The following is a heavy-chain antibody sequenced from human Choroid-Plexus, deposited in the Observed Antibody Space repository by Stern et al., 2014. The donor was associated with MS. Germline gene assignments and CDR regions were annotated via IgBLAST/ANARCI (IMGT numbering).Heavy chain of an antibody. V-gene: IGHV3-30*18. Sequence: VQLLESGGGVVQPGRPLRLSCVASGFTLGSCAMHWVRQAPGKGLEWVAGVSYDGSNKYDADSEKGRFTISRDNSQNTLYMQMSSLRPEDTAVYYCAKDRQYLTYFFDHWGQGSLVTVSS. CDR1: GFTLGSCA. D-gene: IGHD2/OR15-2a*01. CDR3: AKDRQYLTYFFDH. CDR2: VSYDGSNK. J-gene: IGHJ5*02.